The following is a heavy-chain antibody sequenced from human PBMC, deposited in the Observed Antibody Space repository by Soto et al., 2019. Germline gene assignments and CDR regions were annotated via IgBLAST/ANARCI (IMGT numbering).Heavy chain of an antibody. V-gene: IGHV3-53*04. D-gene: IGHD2-8*01. Sequence: PGGSLRLSCAASGFTVSSNYMSWVRQAPGKGLEWVSVIYSGGSTYYADSVKGRFTISRHNSKNTLYLQMNSLRAEDTAVYYCARERMVYATDYYYYMDVWGKGTTVTVSS. CDR3: ARERMVYATDYYYYMDV. CDR2: IYSGGST. CDR1: GFTVSSNY. J-gene: IGHJ6*03.